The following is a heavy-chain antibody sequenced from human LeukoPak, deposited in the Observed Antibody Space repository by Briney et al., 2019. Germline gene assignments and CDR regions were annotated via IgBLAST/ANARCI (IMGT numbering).Heavy chain of an antibody. J-gene: IGHJ4*02. Sequence: GGSLRPSCAASGFTFSSYAMSWVRQAPGKGLEWVSSISGNGGSTYYADSVKGRFTISRDNSKNTLYLQMNSLRAEDTAVYYCAKDRTTVVTPDFDYWGQGTLVTVSS. CDR2: ISGNGGST. CDR1: GFTFSSYA. CDR3: AKDRTTVVTPDFDY. D-gene: IGHD4-23*01. V-gene: IGHV3-23*01.